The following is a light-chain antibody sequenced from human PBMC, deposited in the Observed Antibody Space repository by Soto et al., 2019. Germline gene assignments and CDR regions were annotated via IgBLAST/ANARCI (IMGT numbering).Light chain of an antibody. CDR3: QQHNSFSIT. CDR1: QSVRSW. V-gene: IGKV1-5*01. J-gene: IGKJ5*01. CDR2: DAS. Sequence: DIQMTQSPATLSASVGDRVTITCRASQSVRSWLAWYQHKPGTAPKLLIFDASRLESGVPSRFSGSASGTEFTLTISSLQPDDFATYYCQQHNSFSITFGQGTRLEIK.